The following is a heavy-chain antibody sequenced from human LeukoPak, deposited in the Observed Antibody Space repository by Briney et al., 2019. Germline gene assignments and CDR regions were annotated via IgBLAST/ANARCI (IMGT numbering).Heavy chain of an antibody. CDR2: IVGSSSTI. V-gene: IGHV3-48*04. Sequence: HAGGSLRLSCAASGFSFSTYSMNWVRQAPGKGLEWVSYIVGSSSTIYYADSVKGRFTISRDNAKNSLYLQMDSLRAEDTAVYYCATDSPETAAFDYWGQGTLVTASS. CDR1: GFSFSTYS. CDR3: ATDSPETAAFDY. J-gene: IGHJ4*02. D-gene: IGHD1-1*01.